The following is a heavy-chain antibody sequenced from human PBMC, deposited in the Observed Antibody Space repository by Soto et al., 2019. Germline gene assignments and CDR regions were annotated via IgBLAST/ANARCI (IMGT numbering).Heavy chain of an antibody. V-gene: IGHV4-30-4*01. CDR1: GASVTSTGYY. D-gene: IGHD6-19*01. J-gene: IGHJ4*02. CDR3: ARVSAVSAEHDFDY. CDR2: IVHNANA. Sequence: QVQLRESGPGLMRPSQTLSLTCTVSGASVTSTGYYWTWIRQSPGKGLEWLGNIVHNANADYSPSLETRLSISLDSSKSQFSLKLNSLSAADTAIYFCARVSAVSAEHDFDYCGQGALVTVSS.